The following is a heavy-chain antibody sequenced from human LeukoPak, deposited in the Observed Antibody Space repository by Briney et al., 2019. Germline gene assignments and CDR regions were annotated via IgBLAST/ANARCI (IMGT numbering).Heavy chain of an antibody. D-gene: IGHD5-18*01. J-gene: IGHJ4*02. CDR3: ARAEPLYSYGYS. V-gene: IGHV4-34*01. Sequence: QSSETLSLTCAVYGGSFSGYYWSWIRQPPGKGLEWIGEINHSGSTNYNPSLKSRVTISVDTSKNQFSLKLSSVTAAGTAVYYCARAEPLYSYGYSWGQGTLVTVSS. CDR1: GGSFSGYY. CDR2: INHSGST.